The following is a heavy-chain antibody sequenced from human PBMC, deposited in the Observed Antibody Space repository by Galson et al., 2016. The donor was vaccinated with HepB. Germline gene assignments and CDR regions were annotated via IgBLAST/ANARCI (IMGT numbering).Heavy chain of an antibody. V-gene: IGHV3-30-3*01. CDR2: ISYDGSKK. CDR3: ARGEGVRDSSGYQGDGYFDY. CDR1: GFTFSSYA. D-gene: IGHD3-22*01. J-gene: IGHJ4*02. Sequence: SLRLSCAASGFTFSSYAMHWVRQAPGKGLEWVAVISYDGSKKDYADSVEGRFTISRDNSKNTLYLQMNSLRFEDTAVYYCARGEGVRDSSGYQGDGYFDYWGQGTLVTVSS.